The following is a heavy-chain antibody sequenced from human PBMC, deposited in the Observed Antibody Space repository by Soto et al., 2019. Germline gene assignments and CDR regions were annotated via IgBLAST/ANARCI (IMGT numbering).Heavy chain of an antibody. CDR1: GFTFSSYA. CDR2: ISGSGGST. CDR3: AKDKSSSSWNWFDP. J-gene: IGHJ5*02. D-gene: IGHD6-13*01. V-gene: IGHV3-23*01. Sequence: GGSLRLSCTASGFTFSSYAMSWVRQAPGKGLEWVSAISGSGGSTYYADSVKGRFTISRDNSKNTLYLQMNSLRAEDTAVYYCAKDKSSSSWNWFDPWGQGTLVTVSS.